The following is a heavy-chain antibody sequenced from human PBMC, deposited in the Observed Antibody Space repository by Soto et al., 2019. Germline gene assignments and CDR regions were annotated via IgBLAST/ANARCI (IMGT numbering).Heavy chain of an antibody. V-gene: IGHV4-34*01. CDR3: AISITGGVATTPPLYYYYGMDV. CDR1: GGSFSCYY. J-gene: IGHJ6*02. D-gene: IGHD5-12*01. CDR2: INHSGST. Sequence: SETLSLTCAVYGGSFSCYYWSWIRQPPGKGLEWIGEINHSGSTNYNPSLKSRVTISVDTSKNQFSLKLSSVTAADTAVYYCAISITGGVATTPPLYYYYGMDVWGQGTTVTV.